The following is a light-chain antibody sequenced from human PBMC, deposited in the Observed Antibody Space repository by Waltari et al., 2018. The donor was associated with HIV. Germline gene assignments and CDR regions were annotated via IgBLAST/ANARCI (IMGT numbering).Light chain of an antibody. CDR2: KSS. V-gene: IGKV1-5*03. J-gene: IGKJ2*01. Sequence: DIQMTQSPSTLSASVGTRVTIPCRASQTISSRLAWYQQKPGKAPRLLIDKSSDLETGVPSTFSGSGSGTEFTLTISSLQPDDFASYYYQQYYSEPYTFGQGNKLESK. CDR3: QQYYSEPYT. CDR1: QTISSR.